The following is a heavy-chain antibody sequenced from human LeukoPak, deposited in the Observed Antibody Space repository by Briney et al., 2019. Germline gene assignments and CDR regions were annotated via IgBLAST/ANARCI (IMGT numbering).Heavy chain of an antibody. CDR1: GGSISSGGYY. V-gene: IGHV4-31*03. D-gene: IGHD2-2*02. J-gene: IGHJ4*02. CDR2: IYYSGST. Sequence: PSETLSLTCTVSGGSISSGGYYWSWIRQHPGKGLEWIGYIYYSGSTYYNPSLKSRVTVSVDTSKNQFSLKLSSVTAADTAVYYCAREDCSSTSCYTDYWGQGTLVTVSS. CDR3: AREDCSSTSCYTDY.